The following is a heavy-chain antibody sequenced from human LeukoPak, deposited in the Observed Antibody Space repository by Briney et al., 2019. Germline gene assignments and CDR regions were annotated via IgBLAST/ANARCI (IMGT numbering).Heavy chain of an antibody. D-gene: IGHD3-10*01. CDR1: GFTFSSYA. CDR3: ARDQLLYGSGSSPDY. CDR2: ISYDGSNK. V-gene: IGHV3-30-3*01. J-gene: IGHJ4*02. Sequence: GSLRLSCAASGFTFSSYAMHWVRQAPGKGLEWVAVISYDGSNKYYADSVKGRFTISRDNSKNTLYLQMNSLRVEDTAVYYCARDQLLYGSGSSPDYWGQGTLVTVSS.